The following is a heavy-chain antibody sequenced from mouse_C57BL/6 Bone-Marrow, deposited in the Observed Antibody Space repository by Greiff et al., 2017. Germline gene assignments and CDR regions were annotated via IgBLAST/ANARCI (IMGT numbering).Heavy chain of an antibody. Sequence: QVQLQQPGAELVMPGASVKLSCKASGYTFTSYWMHWVKQRPGQGLEWIGEIDPSDSYTNYNQKFKGKSTLTVDNSSNTAYMQLSSLTSEDSAVYYCASEEIYYDYGFAYWGRGTLVTVSA. V-gene: IGHV1-69*01. CDR3: ASEEIYYDYGFAY. CDR2: IDPSDSYT. D-gene: IGHD2-4*01. J-gene: IGHJ3*01. CDR1: GYTFTSYW.